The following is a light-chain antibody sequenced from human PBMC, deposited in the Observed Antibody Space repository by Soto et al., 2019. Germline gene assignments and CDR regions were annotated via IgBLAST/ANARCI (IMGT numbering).Light chain of an antibody. CDR2: DAS. CDR1: QSVTSGY. Sequence: EIVLTQSPGTLSLSPGERATLSCRASQSVTSGYLAWYQQKPGQAPRLLIYDASSRATGIPDRFSGSGSGTDFTLTISRLEPEDFAVYYCQQYGTSLLYTFGQGTKLEI. J-gene: IGKJ2*01. CDR3: QQYGTSLLYT. V-gene: IGKV3-20*01.